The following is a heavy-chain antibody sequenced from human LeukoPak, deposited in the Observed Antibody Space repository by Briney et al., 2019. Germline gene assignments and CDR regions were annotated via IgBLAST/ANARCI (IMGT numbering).Heavy chain of an antibody. D-gene: IGHD6-19*01. Sequence: GGSLRLSCEASGFTFNTYAIYWVRQAPGKGLEWVSGICGSGGCTYYADSVKDRFTISRDNSKNTVYLQMNSLTADDTAVYYCAKTTVGYSSGRYPGWPADCWGQGTLVTVSS. J-gene: IGHJ4*02. V-gene: IGHV3-23*01. CDR1: GFTFNTYA. CDR2: ICGSGGCT. CDR3: AKTTVGYSSGRYPGWPADC.